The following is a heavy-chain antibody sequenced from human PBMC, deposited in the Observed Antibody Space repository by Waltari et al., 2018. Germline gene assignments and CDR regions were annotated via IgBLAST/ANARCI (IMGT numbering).Heavy chain of an antibody. J-gene: IGHJ5*02. D-gene: IGHD2-2*01. CDR2: MYHSGGS. V-gene: IGHV4-4*07. CDR3: ARDRSASYVKDWFDP. CDR1: GGPITTHY. Sequence: QVQLQESGPGLVRPSETLSLTCTVSGGPITTHYWSWIRHPAGQGLEWIGRMYHSGGSTYNPSLKSRVTMSVDTSKNQFSLRLSSVTAADTAVYYCARDRSASYVKDWFDPWGQGTLVTVSS.